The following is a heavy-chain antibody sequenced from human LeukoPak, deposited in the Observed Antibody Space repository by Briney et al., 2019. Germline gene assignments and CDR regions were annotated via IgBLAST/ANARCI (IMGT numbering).Heavy chain of an antibody. CDR1: GFTFSGYW. J-gene: IGHJ5*02. CDR3: ARDRGIVAQFDP. V-gene: IGHV3-7*01. CDR2: IKQDGSEM. Sequence: GGSLRLSCAASGFTFSGYWMSWVRQAPGKGLEWVANIKQDGSEMYYLDSVKGRFIISRDNAKNSLYLQMNSLRAENTAVYYCARDRGIVAQFDPWGQGTLVTVSS. D-gene: IGHD1-26*01.